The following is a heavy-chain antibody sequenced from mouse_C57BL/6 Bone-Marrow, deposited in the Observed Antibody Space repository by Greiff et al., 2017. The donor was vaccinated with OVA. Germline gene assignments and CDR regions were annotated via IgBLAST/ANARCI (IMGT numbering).Heavy chain of an antibody. J-gene: IGHJ2*01. CDR2: IRSKSNNYAT. Sequence: EVHLVESGGGLVQPKGSLKLSCAASGFSFNTYAMNWVRQAPGKGLEWVARIRSKSNNYATYYADSVKDRFTISRDDSESMLYLQMNNLKTEDTAMYYCVRYGNSFDYWGQGTTLTVSS. D-gene: IGHD2-1*01. CDR1: GFSFNTYA. V-gene: IGHV10-1*01. CDR3: VRYGNSFDY.